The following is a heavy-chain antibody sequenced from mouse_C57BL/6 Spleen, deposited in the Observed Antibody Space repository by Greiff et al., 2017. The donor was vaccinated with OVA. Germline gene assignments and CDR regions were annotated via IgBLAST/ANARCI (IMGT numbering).Heavy chain of an antibody. J-gene: IGHJ3*01. V-gene: IGHV1-82*01. CDR3: ARRCSSGLWFAY. CDR2: IYPGDGDT. Sequence: VQLQESGPELVKPGASVKISCKASGYAFSSSWMNWVKQRPGTGLEWIGRIYPGDGDTNYTGKFKGKATRTADKSSSTAYMQLSSLTSEDSAVYFWARRCSSGLWFAYWGQGTLVTVSA. CDR1: GYAFSSSW. D-gene: IGHD3-2*02.